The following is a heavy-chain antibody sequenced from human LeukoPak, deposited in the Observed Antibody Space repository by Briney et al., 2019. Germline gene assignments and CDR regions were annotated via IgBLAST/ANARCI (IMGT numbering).Heavy chain of an antibody. CDR1: GGSISSYY. D-gene: IGHD3-3*01. Sequence: SETLSLTCTVSGGSISSYYWSWIRQPAGKGLEWIGRIYTSGSTNYNPSLKSRVTMSVDTSKNQFSLKLSSVTAADTAVYYCARERTIFGVVIIDYWGQGTLVTVSS. CDR2: IYTSGST. CDR3: ARERTIFGVVIIDY. J-gene: IGHJ4*02. V-gene: IGHV4-4*07.